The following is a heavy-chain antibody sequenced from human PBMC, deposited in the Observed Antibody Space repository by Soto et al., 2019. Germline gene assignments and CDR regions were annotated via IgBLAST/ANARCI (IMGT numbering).Heavy chain of an antibody. CDR1: GFTFSNNG. V-gene: IGHV3-33*01. CDR3: ARDRVEMVDGLDV. Sequence: HVQLVESGGGVVQPGRSLRLSCAASGFTFSNNGMHWVRQAPGKGLEWVAGIWYDGINKYYADSVKGRFIISRDNSKDTVYLQMNGLRAEDTAVYYCARDRVEMVDGLDVWGQGTTVTVSS. J-gene: IGHJ6*02. CDR2: IWYDGINK. D-gene: IGHD2-15*01.